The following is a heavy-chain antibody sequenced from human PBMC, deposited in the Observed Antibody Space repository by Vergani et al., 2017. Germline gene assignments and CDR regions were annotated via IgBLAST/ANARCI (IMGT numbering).Heavy chain of an antibody. J-gene: IGHJ6*02. V-gene: IGHV1-69-2*01. CDR1: GYTFTDYY. Sequence: EVQLVQSGAEVKKPGATVKISCKVSGYTFTDYYMHWVQQAPGKGLEWMGLVDPEDGETIYAEKFQGRVTITADTSTDTAYMELSSLRSEDTAVYYCARLQVIEGATTYYYGMDGWGQGTTVTVSS. CDR2: VDPEDGET. CDR3: ARLQVIEGATTYYYGMDG. D-gene: IGHD1-26*01.